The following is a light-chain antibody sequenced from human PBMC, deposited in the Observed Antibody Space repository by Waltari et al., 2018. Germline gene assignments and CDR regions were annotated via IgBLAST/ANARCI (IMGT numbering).Light chain of an antibody. J-gene: IGKJ2*01. Sequence: DIVMTQSPDTLAVSLGERATINCTSSLTLLYSSNRKNYLAWYQQRPGQTPQLLIYWASTRKSGVPDRFTGSGSGTHFTLTISSLQAEDVATYHCQQYYTTPPTFGQGTKLEI. CDR1: LTLLYSSNRKNY. V-gene: IGKV4-1*01. CDR3: QQYYTTPPT. CDR2: WAS.